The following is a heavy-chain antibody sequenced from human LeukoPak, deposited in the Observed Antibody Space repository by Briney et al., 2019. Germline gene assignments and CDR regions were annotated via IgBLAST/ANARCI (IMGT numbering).Heavy chain of an antibody. CDR2: VSYIGNN. V-gene: IGHV4-59*01. Sequence: SETLPLTRNVSVASILNKFWSGIRHPGSKERAGIGYVSYIGNNNYNPSLQSRVTLSVDTSNNQLSLRVTSMTAADTAVYYCARDTSGYYGRYESWGQGILVTVSS. D-gene: IGHD3-3*01. J-gene: IGHJ4*02. CDR1: VASILNKF. CDR3: ARDTSGYYGRYES.